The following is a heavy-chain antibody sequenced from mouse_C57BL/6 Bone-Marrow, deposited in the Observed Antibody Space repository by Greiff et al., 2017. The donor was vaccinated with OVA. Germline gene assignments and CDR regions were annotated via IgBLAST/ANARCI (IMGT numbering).Heavy chain of an antibody. Sequence: EVKLMESGGGLVKPGGSLKLSCAASGFNFSDYGMHWVRQAPEKGLEWVAYISSGSSTIYYADTVKGRFTISRDNAKNTLFLQMTSLRSEDTAMYYCATYSNYFFDYWGQGTTLTVSS. CDR2: ISSGSSTI. CDR1: GFNFSDYG. V-gene: IGHV5-17*01. CDR3: ATYSNYFFDY. J-gene: IGHJ2*01. D-gene: IGHD2-5*01.